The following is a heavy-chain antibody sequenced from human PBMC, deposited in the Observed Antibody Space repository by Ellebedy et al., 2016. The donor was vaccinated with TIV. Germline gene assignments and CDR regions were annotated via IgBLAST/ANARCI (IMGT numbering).Heavy chain of an antibody. D-gene: IGHD1-20*01. J-gene: IGHJ3*02. CDR1: GYSFTTYW. Sequence: GESLKISCKGSGYSFTTYWIGWVRQMPGKGLEWMGIIYPGDSDTRYSPSFQGQVTISADKSFTTAYLQWGSLKASDTAMYYCARTRPASITPFDIWGQGTMVTVSS. CDR2: IYPGDSDT. CDR3: ARTRPASITPFDI. V-gene: IGHV5-51*01.